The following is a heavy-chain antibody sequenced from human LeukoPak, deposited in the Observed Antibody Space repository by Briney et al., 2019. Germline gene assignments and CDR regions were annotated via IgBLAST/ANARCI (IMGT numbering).Heavy chain of an antibody. J-gene: IGHJ4*02. CDR2: ISWNSNNI. D-gene: IGHD6-19*01. Sequence: GGSLRLSCAASGFIFDDYAMHWVRQAPGKGLEWVAGISWNSNNIDYADSMRGRFTISRDNSKNTLYLQMNSLRAEDTAVYYCAKDSGSGWTFDYWGQGTLVTVSS. CDR3: AKDSGSGWTFDY. CDR1: GFIFDDYA. V-gene: IGHV3-9*01.